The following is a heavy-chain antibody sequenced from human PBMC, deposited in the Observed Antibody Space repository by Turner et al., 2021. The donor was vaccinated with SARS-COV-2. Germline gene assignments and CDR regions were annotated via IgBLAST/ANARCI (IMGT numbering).Heavy chain of an antibody. J-gene: IGHJ2*01. V-gene: IGHV3-13*01. CDR2: IGTIDDS. D-gene: IGHD1-26*01. Sequence: EVQLVESGGGLVQPGGSLRLSCAASGFTFSRSEFHWVRPAPGRGLEWVSAIGTIDDSYDPGSVKGRFTISRENAKNSLYLQMDSLTAGDTAIYYWVREGRGSYWNDWYFDLWGRGTLVTVSP. CDR1: GFTFSRSE. CDR3: VREGRGSYWNDWYFDL.